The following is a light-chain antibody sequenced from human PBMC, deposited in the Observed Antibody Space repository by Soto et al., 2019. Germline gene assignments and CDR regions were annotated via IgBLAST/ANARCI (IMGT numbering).Light chain of an antibody. V-gene: IGKV1D-12*01. J-gene: IGKJ5*01. Sequence: DVQMTQTPSSVSASVGDKVTITCRASQGVMNWVSWYQQRPGTAPRLLIYAASTLQSGVPSRFSGSGFGTDFTLTISSLQPEDFAIYYCQQALRSPITFGQGTRLE. CDR1: QGVMNW. CDR3: QQALRSPIT. CDR2: AAS.